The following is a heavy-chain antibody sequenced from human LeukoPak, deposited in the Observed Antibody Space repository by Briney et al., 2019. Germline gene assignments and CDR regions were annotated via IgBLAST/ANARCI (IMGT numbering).Heavy chain of an antibody. CDR3: TTMKGYFEN. CDR1: GFTFSSYG. V-gene: IGHV3-23*01. J-gene: IGHJ4*02. Sequence: PGGSLRLSCAASGFTFSSYGMHWVRQAPGKGLEWVSAVTGGGLTTYYADSVRGRFTISRDNSKNTLYLQMNSLRAEDTAVYYCTTMKGYFENWGQGTLVTVSS. D-gene: IGHD3-22*01. CDR2: VTGGGLTT.